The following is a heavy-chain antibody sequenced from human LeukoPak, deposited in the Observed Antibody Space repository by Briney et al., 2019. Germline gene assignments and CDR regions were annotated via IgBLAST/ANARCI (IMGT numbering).Heavy chain of an antibody. CDR1: GFTFSSYS. Sequence: GGSLRLSCAASGFTFSSYSMNWVRQAPGKGLEWVSSISSSSSYIYYADSVKGRFTISRDNAKNSLYLQMNSLRAEDTAVYYCARDIWYDYSGNSGAQFDYWGQGTLVTVSS. V-gene: IGHV3-21*01. D-gene: IGHD4-23*01. CDR2: ISSSSSYI. J-gene: IGHJ4*02. CDR3: ARDIWYDYSGNSGAQFDY.